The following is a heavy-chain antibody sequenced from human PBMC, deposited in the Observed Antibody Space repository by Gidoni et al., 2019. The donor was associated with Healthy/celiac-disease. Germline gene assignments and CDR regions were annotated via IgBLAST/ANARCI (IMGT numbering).Heavy chain of an antibody. V-gene: IGHV1-2*02. J-gene: IGHJ6*02. CDR2: INPNSGGT. CDR3: ATGRVDTAMVTGYYYYGMDV. CDR1: GYTFNGYY. Sequence: QVQLVQSGAEVKKPGASVKVSCKASGYTFNGYYMHWVRQAPGQGLEWMGWINPNSGGTNYAQKFQGRVTMTRDTSISTAYMELSRLRSDDTAVYYCATGRVDTAMVTGYYYYGMDVWGQGTTVTVSS. D-gene: IGHD5-18*01.